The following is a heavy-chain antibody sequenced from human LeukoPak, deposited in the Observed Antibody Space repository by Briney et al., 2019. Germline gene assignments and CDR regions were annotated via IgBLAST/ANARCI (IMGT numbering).Heavy chain of an antibody. D-gene: IGHD5-18*01. CDR3: VRSRGYSYGYSYYFDY. Sequence: GESLKISCKGSGYSFTTYWIGWVRQMPGKGLEWMGITYPGDSETRYSPSFQGQVTISADKSISTAYLQWSSLKGSDTAMYYCVRSRGYSYGYSYYFDYWGQGTLVTVSS. CDR1: GYSFTTYW. CDR2: TYPGDSET. V-gene: IGHV5-51*01. J-gene: IGHJ4*02.